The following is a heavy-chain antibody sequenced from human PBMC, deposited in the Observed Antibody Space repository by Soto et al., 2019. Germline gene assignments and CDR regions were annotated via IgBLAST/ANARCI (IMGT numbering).Heavy chain of an antibody. CDR2: FNTGNGDT. CDR1: GYTFSTYG. V-gene: IGHV1-3*04. CDR3: ARVVPLYDRTSPLDY. J-gene: IGHJ4*02. Sequence: ASVKVSCKASGYTFSTYGIHWVRQAPGERLEWMGWFNTGNGDTKYSQKFQGRVTLTGDTSASTASMELSGLRSADTAVYYCARVVPLYDRTSPLDYWGQGTLVTVYS. D-gene: IGHD3-22*01.